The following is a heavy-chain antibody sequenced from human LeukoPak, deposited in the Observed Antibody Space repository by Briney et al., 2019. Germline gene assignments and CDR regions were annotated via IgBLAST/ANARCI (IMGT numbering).Heavy chain of an antibody. V-gene: IGHV1-46*01. CDR3: ARAQITMVRGVYVYFDY. J-gene: IGHJ4*02. CDR2: INPSGGST. CDR1: GYTFTSYY. D-gene: IGHD3-10*01. Sequence: ASVKVSCKASGYTFTSYYMHWVRQAPGQGLEWMGIINPSGGSTSYAQKFQGRVTMTRDTSISTAYMELSRLRSDDTAVYYCARAQITMVRGVYVYFDYWGQGTLVTVSS.